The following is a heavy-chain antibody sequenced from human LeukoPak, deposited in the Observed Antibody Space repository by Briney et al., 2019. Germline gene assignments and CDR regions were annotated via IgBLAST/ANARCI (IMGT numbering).Heavy chain of an antibody. J-gene: IGHJ4*02. Sequence: APVKVSCKASGYSFTSYGFSWVRQAPGKGLEWMGGFDPEDGETIYAQKFQGRVTMTEDTSTDTAYMELSSLRSEDTAVYYCATAVELLFSDWGQGTLVTVSS. CDR3: ATAVELLFSD. CDR2: FDPEDGET. CDR1: GYSFTSYG. D-gene: IGHD2-2*01. V-gene: IGHV1-24*01.